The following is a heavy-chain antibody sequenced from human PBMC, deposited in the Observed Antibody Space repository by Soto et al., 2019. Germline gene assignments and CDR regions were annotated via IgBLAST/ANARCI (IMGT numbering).Heavy chain of an antibody. V-gene: IGHV4-39*01. J-gene: IGHJ6*02. CDR1: GGSISTSTYY. CDR2: IYYSGST. Sequence: SETLSLTCTVSGGSISTSTYYWGWVRQPPGKGLEWIGYIYYSGSTYYNPSLKSRVTISVDTSNNQFSLNLSSVTAADTAVYYCARHGEAVFYYYGMDVWGQGTTVTVSS. D-gene: IGHD6-19*01. CDR3: ARHGEAVFYYYGMDV.